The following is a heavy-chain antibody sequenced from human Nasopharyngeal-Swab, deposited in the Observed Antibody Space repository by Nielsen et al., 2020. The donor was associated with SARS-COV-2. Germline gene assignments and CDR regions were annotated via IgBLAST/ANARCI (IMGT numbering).Heavy chain of an antibody. J-gene: IGHJ1*01. D-gene: IGHD3-10*01. CDR3: ARAGITMIRGLSLPAEYFQH. V-gene: IGHV3-9*01. Sequence: SCAASGFTFENYAMHWVRQPPGKGLEWVSGITWNSGNKGYAESVQGRFTISRDNARNSLYLQMDSLRAEDTALYYCARAGITMIRGLSLPAEYFQHWGQGTLVTVSS. CDR1: GFTFENYA. CDR2: ITWNSGNK.